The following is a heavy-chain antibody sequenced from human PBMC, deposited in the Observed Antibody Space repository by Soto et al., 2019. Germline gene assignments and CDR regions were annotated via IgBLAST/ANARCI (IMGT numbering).Heavy chain of an antibody. CDR1: GGTFSSYA. Sequence: QVQLVQSGAEVKKPGSSVKVSCKASGGTFSSYAISWVRQAPGQGLEWMGGIIPIFGTANYAQKFQGRVTITADKSTSTAYMELSSLRSEDTAVYYCARERGYSYVDTSQPYYYYGMDVGGQGTTVTVSS. V-gene: IGHV1-69*06. CDR2: IIPIFGTA. D-gene: IGHD5-18*01. CDR3: ARERGYSYVDTSQPYYYYGMDV. J-gene: IGHJ6*02.